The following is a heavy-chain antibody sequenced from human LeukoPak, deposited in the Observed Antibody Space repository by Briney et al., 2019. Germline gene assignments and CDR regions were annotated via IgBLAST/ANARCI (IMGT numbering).Heavy chain of an antibody. Sequence: PRGSLRLSCAASGFTFSSYSMNWVSQAPGKGLDWVSSISSSSSYIYYADSVKGRFTISRDNAKNSLYLQMNSLRAEDTAVYYCARDASEDIVVVVAASGFDYWGQGTLVTVSS. CDR2: ISSSSSYI. CDR1: GFTFSSYS. D-gene: IGHD2-15*01. V-gene: IGHV3-21*01. CDR3: ARDASEDIVVVVAASGFDY. J-gene: IGHJ4*02.